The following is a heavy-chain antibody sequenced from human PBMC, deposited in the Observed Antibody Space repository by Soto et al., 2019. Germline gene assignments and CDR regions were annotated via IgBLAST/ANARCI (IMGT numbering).Heavy chain of an antibody. D-gene: IGHD6-6*01. V-gene: IGHV1-69*13. CDR1: GGTFSSYA. J-gene: IGHJ6*04. Sequence: SSVKVSCKASGGTFSSYAISWVRQAPGQGLEWMGGIIPIFGTANYAQKFQGRVTITADESTSTAYMELSSLRSEDTAVYYCAREVPLLADRAGWHYYYGMDGWG. CDR2: IIPIFGTA. CDR3: AREVPLLADRAGWHYYYGMDG.